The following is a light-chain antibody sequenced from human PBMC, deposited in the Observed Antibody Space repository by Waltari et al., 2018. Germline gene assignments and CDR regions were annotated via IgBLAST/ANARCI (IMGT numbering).Light chain of an antibody. J-gene: IGLJ2*01. CDR1: ISDVGTYNL. Sequence: QSALTQPASVSGSPGQSITISCTGTISDVGTYNLVSWYQQHPGKAPKLIIYEDNKRPSLVSDRLSGSTTCNTASLTISGLQAEDEADYYYCTYVGRTTFHVTFGGGTKLTVL. V-gene: IGLV2-23*02. CDR2: EDN. CDR3: CTYVGRTTFHVT.